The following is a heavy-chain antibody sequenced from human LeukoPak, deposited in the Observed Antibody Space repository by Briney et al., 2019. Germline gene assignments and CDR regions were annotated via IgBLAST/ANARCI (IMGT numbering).Heavy chain of an antibody. D-gene: IGHD3-10*01. J-gene: IGHJ5*02. Sequence: GGSLRLSCAASGFTFSSYSMNWVRQAPGKGLEWVSSISSSSSYIYYADSVKGRFTISRDNAKNSLYLQMNSLRAEDTAVYYCARSAKYGSGSNWFDPWGQGTLVIVSS. V-gene: IGHV3-21*01. CDR3: ARSAKYGSGSNWFDP. CDR2: ISSSSSYI. CDR1: GFTFSSYS.